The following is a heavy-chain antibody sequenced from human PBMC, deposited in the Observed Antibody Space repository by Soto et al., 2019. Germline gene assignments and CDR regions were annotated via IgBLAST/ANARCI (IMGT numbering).Heavy chain of an antibody. V-gene: IGHV4-59*01. CDR1: GGSIRNVY. CDR2: TYHSGNT. J-gene: IGHJ4*02. Sequence: SETLSLTCTVSGGSIRNVYWSWNRQPPGKGLEWIGFTYHSGNTKYNPSLKSRVTISIDTSNNQFSLSLKSVTAADTAIYFCARAHAPTLPFDYWGQGTLVTVSS. D-gene: IGHD2-15*01. CDR3: ARAHAPTLPFDY.